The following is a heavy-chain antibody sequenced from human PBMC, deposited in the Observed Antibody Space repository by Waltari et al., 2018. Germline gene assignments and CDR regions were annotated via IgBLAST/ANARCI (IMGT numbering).Heavy chain of an antibody. CDR2: INHRGST. D-gene: IGHD3-16*01. V-gene: IGHV4-34*01. J-gene: IGHJ6*03. CDR3: ARGLGGYYYYMDV. CDR1: GGSFSGYY. Sequence: QVQLQQWGAGLLKPSETLSLTCAVYGGSFSGYYWSWIRQHPGKGLEWIGEINHRGSTNYDPSLKSRVTISVDTSKNQFSLKLSSVTAADTAVYYCARGLGGYYYYMDVWGKGTTVTVSS.